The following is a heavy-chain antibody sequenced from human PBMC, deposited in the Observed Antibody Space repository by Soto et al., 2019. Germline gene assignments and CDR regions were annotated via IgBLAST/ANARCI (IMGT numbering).Heavy chain of an antibody. Sequence: QVQLVQSGAEVKKPGSSVKVSCKASGGTFSSYAISWVRQAPGQGLEWMGGIIPIFGTANYAQKFQGRVTITADESTSTAYMELSSLRSEDTAVYYWARAAGYSSSSDYYYGMDVWGRGTTVTVSS. D-gene: IGHD6-6*01. J-gene: IGHJ6*02. CDR3: ARAAGYSSSSDYYYGMDV. V-gene: IGHV1-69*01. CDR2: IIPIFGTA. CDR1: GGTFSSYA.